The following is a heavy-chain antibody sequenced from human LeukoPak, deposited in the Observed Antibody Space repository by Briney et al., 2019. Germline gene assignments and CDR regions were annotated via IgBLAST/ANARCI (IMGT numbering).Heavy chain of an antibody. Sequence: GGSLRLSCTASGLLFGDYGMTWVHQAPGKGLEWVGFIRSKPYGGTADYAESVKGRFTISRDDSRTIAYLDMNGLKTEDSAVYHCTVQVIPSDKWFDPWGLGTPVSVSS. V-gene: IGHV3-49*04. CDR1: GLLFGDYG. D-gene: IGHD2-21*01. J-gene: IGHJ5*02. CDR2: IRSKPYGGTA. CDR3: TVQVIPSDKWFDP.